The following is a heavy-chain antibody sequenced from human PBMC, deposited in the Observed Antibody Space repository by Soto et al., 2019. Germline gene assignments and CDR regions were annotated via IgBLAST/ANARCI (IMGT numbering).Heavy chain of an antibody. CDR2: IFYNGTA. CDR3: ARIGGWYDIDF. J-gene: IGHJ4*02. D-gene: IGHD6-19*01. V-gene: IGHV4-61*01. CDR1: GGSVSSGSFH. Sequence: SETLSLTCSVSGGSVSSGSFHWSWIRQLPGKGLQFIGSIFYNGTANYSPSLKNRVSISIDTSQSQFFVQLISVAAADTAVYYCARIGGWYDIDFWGQGSLVTVSS.